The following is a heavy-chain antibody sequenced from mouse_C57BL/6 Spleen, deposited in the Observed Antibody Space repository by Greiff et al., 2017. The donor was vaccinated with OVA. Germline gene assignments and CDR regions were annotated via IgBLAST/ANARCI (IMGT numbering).Heavy chain of an antibody. V-gene: IGHV3-6*01. CDR1: GYSITSGYY. Sequence: DVKLQESGPGLVKPSQSLSLTCSVTGYSITSGYYWNWIRQFPGNKLEWMGYISYDGSNNYNPSLKNRISITRDTSKNQFFLKLNAVTTEDTATYYCARAAVYYDYDGFAYGGQGTLVTVSA. CDR3: ARAAVYYDYDGFAY. J-gene: IGHJ3*01. CDR2: ISYDGSN. D-gene: IGHD2-4*01.